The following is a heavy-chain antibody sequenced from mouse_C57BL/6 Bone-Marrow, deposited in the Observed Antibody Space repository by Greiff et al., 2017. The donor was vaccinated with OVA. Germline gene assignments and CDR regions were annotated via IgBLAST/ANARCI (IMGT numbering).Heavy chain of an antibody. CDR1: GFTFSDYY. CDR2: ISNGGGST. V-gene: IGHV5-12*01. D-gene: IGHD1-1*01. CDR3: ARPFILGYFDV. Sequence: EVQVVESGGGLVQPGGSLKLSCAASGFTFSDYYMYWVRQTPEKRLEWVAYISNGGGSTYYPDTVKGRFTISRDNAKNTLYLQRSRLKSEDTAMYYCARPFILGYFDVWGTGTTVTVSS. J-gene: IGHJ1*03.